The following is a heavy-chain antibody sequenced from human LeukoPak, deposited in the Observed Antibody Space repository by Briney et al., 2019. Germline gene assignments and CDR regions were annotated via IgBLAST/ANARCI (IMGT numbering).Heavy chain of an antibody. J-gene: IGHJ6*02. Sequence: PGGSLRLSCAASGFTFSSYGMHWVRQAPGKGLEWVAVISYDGSNKYYADSVKGRFTISRDNSKNTLYLQMNSLRAEDTAVYYCAKACESYYYYYGMDVWGQGTTVTVSS. V-gene: IGHV3-30*18. CDR2: ISYDGSNK. CDR3: AKACESYYYYYGMDV. CDR1: GFTFSSYG.